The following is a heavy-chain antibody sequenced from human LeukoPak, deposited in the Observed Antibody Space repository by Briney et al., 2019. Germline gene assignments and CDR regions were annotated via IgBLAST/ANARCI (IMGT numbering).Heavy chain of an antibody. CDR1: GDSVSSNSAG. J-gene: IGHJ4*02. D-gene: IGHD1-26*01. CDR2: TYYRSKWYN. CDR3: AKGGGSLDY. V-gene: IGHV6-1*01. Sequence: RSQTLSLTCAISGDSVSSNSAGWSWIRQSPSRGSEWLGRTYYRSKWYNDYAVSVKGRITINPDTSKNQFSLQLNSVTPEDTAVYYCAKGGGSLDYWGRGTLVTVSS.